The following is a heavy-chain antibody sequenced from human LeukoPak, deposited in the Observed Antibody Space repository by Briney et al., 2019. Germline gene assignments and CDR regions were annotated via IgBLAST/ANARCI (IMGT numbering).Heavy chain of an antibody. Sequence: GGSLRLSCAPSGFTFSSYWMGWVRQAPGKGLEWVANIKQDGSEKYYVDSVKGRFTISRDNAKNSLYLQMNSLRAEDTAVYYCARVVDYGDYAFDPWGQGTLVTVSS. D-gene: IGHD4-17*01. CDR1: GFTFSSYW. J-gene: IGHJ5*02. V-gene: IGHV3-7*05. CDR2: IKQDGSEK. CDR3: ARVVDYGDYAFDP.